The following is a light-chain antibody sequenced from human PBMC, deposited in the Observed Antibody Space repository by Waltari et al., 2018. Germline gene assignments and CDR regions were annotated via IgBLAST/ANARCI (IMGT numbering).Light chain of an antibody. Sequence: DIQMTQSPSSLSASVGASVTITCRASQSISIYLNWYQQKPGKAPKLLISAVSSLQSGVPSRFSGSGSGTDFALTISSLQPEDCATYFCLQDYNYPWTFGQGTKVEIK. CDR1: QSISIY. V-gene: IGKV1-39*01. CDR3: LQDYNYPWT. J-gene: IGKJ1*01. CDR2: AVS.